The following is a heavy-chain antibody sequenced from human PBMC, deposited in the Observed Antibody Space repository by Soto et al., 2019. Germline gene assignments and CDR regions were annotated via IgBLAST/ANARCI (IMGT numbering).Heavy chain of an antibody. CDR3: AGVQDYGDEYYYYGMDV. J-gene: IGHJ6*02. CDR2: ISSSSSAI. D-gene: IGHD4-17*01. Sequence: PGGSLRLSCAASGFTFSSYSMNWVRQAPGKGLEWVSYISSSSSAIYYADSVKGRFTVSRDNAKNSLYLQMNSLRDEDTAVYYCAGVQDYGDEYYYYGMDVSGQATTVTVSS. V-gene: IGHV3-48*02. CDR1: GFTFSSYS.